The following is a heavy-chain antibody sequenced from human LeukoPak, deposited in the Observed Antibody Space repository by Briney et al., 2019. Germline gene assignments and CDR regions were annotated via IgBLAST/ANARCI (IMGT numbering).Heavy chain of an antibody. D-gene: IGHD2-2*02. Sequence: SETLSLTCAVYGGSFSGYYWSWIRQPPGKGLEWIGEINHSGSTNYNPSLKSRVTISVGTSKNQFSLKLSSVTAADTAVYYCARRSVYKYFQHWGQGTLVTVSS. V-gene: IGHV4-34*01. CDR2: INHSGST. CDR3: ARRSVYKYFQH. J-gene: IGHJ1*01. CDR1: GGSFSGYY.